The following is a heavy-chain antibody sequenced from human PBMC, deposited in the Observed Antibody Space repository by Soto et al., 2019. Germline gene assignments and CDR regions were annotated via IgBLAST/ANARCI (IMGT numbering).Heavy chain of an antibody. CDR2: IKQDGSEK. CDR1: GFTFSSYW. V-gene: IGHV3-7*05. CDR3: ARVGGWELPHFDY. D-gene: IGHD2-15*01. Sequence: GGSLRLSCAASGFTFSSYWMSWVRQAPGKGLEWVANIKQDGSEKYYVDSVKGRFTISRDNAKNSLYLQMNSLRAEDTAVYYCARVGGWELPHFDYWGQGTLVTVSS. J-gene: IGHJ4*02.